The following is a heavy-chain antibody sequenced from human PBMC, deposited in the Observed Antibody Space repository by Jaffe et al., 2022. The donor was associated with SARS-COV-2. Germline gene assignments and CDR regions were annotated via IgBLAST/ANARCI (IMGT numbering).Heavy chain of an antibody. CDR1: GGSISSSSYY. CDR3: ARSEYSSTYFDY. V-gene: IGHV4-39*01. J-gene: IGHJ4*02. Sequence: QLQLQESGPGLVKPSETLSLTCTVSGGSISSSSYYWGWIRQPPGKGLEWIGSIYYSGSTYYNPSLKSRVTISVDTSKNQFSLKLSSVTAADTAVYYCARSEYSSTYFDYWGQGTLVTVSS. D-gene: IGHD6-6*01. CDR2: IYYSGST.